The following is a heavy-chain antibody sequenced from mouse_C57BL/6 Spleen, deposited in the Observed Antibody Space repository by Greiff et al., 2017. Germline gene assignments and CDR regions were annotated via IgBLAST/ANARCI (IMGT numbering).Heavy chain of an antibody. CDR3: ARSSPQLYVAWFAY. J-gene: IGHJ3*01. CDR2: IYPGDGDT. V-gene: IGHV1-82*01. D-gene: IGHD2-12*01. CDR1: GYAFSSSW. Sequence: VQLQQSGPELVKPGASVKISCKASGYAFSSSWMNWVKQRPGKGLEWIGRIYPGDGDTNYNGKFKGKATLTADKSSSTAYMQRSSLTSEDSSVYVCARSSPQLYVAWFAYWGQGTLVTVSA.